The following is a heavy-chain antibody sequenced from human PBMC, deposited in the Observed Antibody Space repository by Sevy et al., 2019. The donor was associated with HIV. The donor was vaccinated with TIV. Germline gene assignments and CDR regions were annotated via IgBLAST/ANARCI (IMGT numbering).Heavy chain of an antibody. CDR2: IYHSGST. V-gene: IGHV4-38-2*01. J-gene: IGHJ3*02. D-gene: IGHD6-19*01. Sequence: SETLSITCAVSGYSISSGYYWGWIRQPPGKGLEWIGSIYHSGSTYYNPSLKSRVTISVDTSKNQFSLKLSSVTAADTAVYYGASDVGSGWYFAFDIWGQGTMVTVSS. CDR1: GYSISSGYY. CDR3: ASDVGSGWYFAFDI.